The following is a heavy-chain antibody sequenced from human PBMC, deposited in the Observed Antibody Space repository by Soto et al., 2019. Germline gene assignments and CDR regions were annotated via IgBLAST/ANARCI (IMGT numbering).Heavy chain of an antibody. V-gene: IGHV3-53*01. Sequence: GWSLRLSCAASGFTVSSNYMSWVRQAPGKGLEWVSVIYSGGSTYYADSVKGRFTISRDNSKNTLYLQMNSLRAQDTAVYYCARGSIAAAGTSAIFDYWGQGTLVTVSA. CDR1: GFTVSSNY. CDR2: IYSGGST. J-gene: IGHJ4*02. D-gene: IGHD6-13*01. CDR3: ARGSIAAAGTSAIFDY.